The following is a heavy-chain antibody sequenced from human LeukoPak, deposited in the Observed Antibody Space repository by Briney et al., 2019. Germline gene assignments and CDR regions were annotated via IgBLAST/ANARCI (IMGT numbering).Heavy chain of an antibody. CDR3: AKDASSSWYLYYGLDV. J-gene: IGHJ6*02. Sequence: GGSLRLSCAASGFTFSSYAMGWVRQAPGKGLEWVSALSGGGDNIYYAASVKGRFTISRDNSKDTLFLHMNSLRADDTAVYYCAKDASSSWYLYYGLDVWGQGTTVTVSS. CDR1: GFTFSSYA. D-gene: IGHD6-13*01. CDR2: LSGGGDNI. V-gene: IGHV3-23*01.